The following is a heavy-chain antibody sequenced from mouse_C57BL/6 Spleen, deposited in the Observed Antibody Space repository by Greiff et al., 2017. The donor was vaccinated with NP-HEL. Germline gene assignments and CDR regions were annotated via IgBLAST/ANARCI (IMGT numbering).Heavy chain of an antibody. D-gene: IGHD1-1*01. V-gene: IGHV1-72*01. CDR2: IAPNSGGP. J-gene: IGHJ2*01. CDR1: GYTFTSYW. CDR3: ARDGSSSYYFDY. Sequence: VQLQQPGAELVKPGASVKLSCKASGYTFTSYWMHWVKQRPGRGLEWIGRIAPNSGGPKYNEKFKSKATLTVDKPSSTAYMQLSSLTSEDSAVYYCARDGSSSYYFDYWGQGTTLTVSS.